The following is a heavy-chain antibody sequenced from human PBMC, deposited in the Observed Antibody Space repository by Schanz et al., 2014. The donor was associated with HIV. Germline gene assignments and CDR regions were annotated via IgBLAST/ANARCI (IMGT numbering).Heavy chain of an antibody. CDR1: GFTFDDYA. CDR2: ITWNSGSK. Sequence: EMQLVESGGGLVQPGRSLRLSCAASGFTFDDYAMHWVRQAPGKGLEWVSGITWNSGSKGYADSVKGRFTISRDNAKNFLYLQMNSLRAEDTALYYCAKDMGSGSYEAFDIWGQGTMVTVSS. V-gene: IGHV3-9*01. D-gene: IGHD1-26*01. CDR3: AKDMGSGSYEAFDI. J-gene: IGHJ3*02.